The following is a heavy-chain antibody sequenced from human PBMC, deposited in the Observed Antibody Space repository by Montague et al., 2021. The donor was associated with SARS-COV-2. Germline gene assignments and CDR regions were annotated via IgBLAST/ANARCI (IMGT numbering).Heavy chain of an antibody. CDR1: GDSASSNSAA. J-gene: IGHJ4*02. CDR3: AREITGGYSGYEAFYFDN. D-gene: IGHD5-12*01. Sequence: CAISGDSASSNSAAWNWIRQSPSRGLEWLGRTYYRSNWYNDSAVSVKSRISINPDTSKNQFSLQLNSVTPEDTALYYCAREITGGYSGYEAFYFDNWGQGTPVTVSS. CDR2: TYYRSNWYN. V-gene: IGHV6-1*01.